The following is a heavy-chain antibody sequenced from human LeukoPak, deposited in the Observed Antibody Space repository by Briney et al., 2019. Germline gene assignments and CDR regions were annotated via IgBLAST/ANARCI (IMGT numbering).Heavy chain of an antibody. Sequence: EASVKVSCKASGYTFTGYYMHWVRQAPGQGLEWMERINPNSGGTNYAQKFQGRVTMTRDTSISTAYMELSRLRSDDTAVYYCARDHSGDTKRFFDDYWGQGTLVTVSS. CDR2: INPNSGGT. D-gene: IGHD1-26*01. CDR1: GYTFTGYY. V-gene: IGHV1-2*06. CDR3: ARDHSGDTKRFFDDY. J-gene: IGHJ4*02.